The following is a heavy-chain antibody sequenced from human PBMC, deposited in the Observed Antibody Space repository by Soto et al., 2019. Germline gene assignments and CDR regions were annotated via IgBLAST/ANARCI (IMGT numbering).Heavy chain of an antibody. V-gene: IGHV3-23*01. CDR3: AKWIDSSGYYSNYFDY. D-gene: IGHD3-22*01. Sequence: LRLSCAASGFTFSSYAMSWVRQAPGKGLEWVSAISGSGGSTYYADSVKGRFTISRDNSKNTLYLQMNSLRAEDTAVYYCAKWIDSSGYYSNYFDYWGQGALVTVSS. J-gene: IGHJ4*02. CDR1: GFTFSSYA. CDR2: ISGSGGST.